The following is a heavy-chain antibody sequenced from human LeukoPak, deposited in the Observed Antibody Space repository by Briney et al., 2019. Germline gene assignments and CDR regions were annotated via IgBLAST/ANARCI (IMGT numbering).Heavy chain of an antibody. CDR1: GFTFRSYS. J-gene: IGHJ3*02. V-gene: IGHV3-48*01. CDR2: ISSTSSPI. D-gene: IGHD6-19*01. CDR3: ARADWGAVAGGNHAFDI. Sequence: GGSLRLSCVASGFTFRSYSMNWVRQAPGKGLEWLSYISSTSSPIYYADSVKGRFTISRDNSKNTLYLQMNSLRAEDTAVYYCARADWGAVAGGNHAFDIWGQGTMVTVSS.